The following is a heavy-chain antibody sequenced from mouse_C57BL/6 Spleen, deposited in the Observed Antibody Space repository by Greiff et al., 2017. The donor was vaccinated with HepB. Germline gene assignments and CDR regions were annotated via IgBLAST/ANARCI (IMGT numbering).Heavy chain of an antibody. J-gene: IGHJ4*01. CDR2: IWSGGST. V-gene: IGHV2-2*01. Sequence: VQLQQSGPGLVQPSQSLSITCTVSGFSLTSYGVHWVRQSPGKGLEWLGVIWSGGSTDNNAAFISRLSISKDNSKSQVFFKMNSLQADDTAIYYCARNLYGMDYWGQGTSVTVSS. CDR1: GFSLTSYG. CDR3: ARNLYGMDY.